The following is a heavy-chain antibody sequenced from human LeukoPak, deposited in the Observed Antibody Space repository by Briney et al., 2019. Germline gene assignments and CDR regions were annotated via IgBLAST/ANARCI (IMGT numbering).Heavy chain of an antibody. V-gene: IGHV3-64*04. Sequence: GGSLRLSCSVSGFTFSAYTMHWVRQAPGRGLQYVSSISSNGGKTYYADSVKGRFTISRDNSKNTLYLQMNSLRDEDTAVYYCARGPGSGWLIDQWGQGTLVTVSS. D-gene: IGHD6-19*01. CDR2: ISSNGGKT. J-gene: IGHJ4*02. CDR3: ARGPGSGWLIDQ. CDR1: GFTFSAYT.